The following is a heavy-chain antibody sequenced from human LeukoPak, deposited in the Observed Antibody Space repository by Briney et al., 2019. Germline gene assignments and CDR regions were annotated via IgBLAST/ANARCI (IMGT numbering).Heavy chain of an antibody. J-gene: IGHJ6*02. CDR2: ISRASGTI. V-gene: IGHV3-48*03. CDR1: GFSLSRFE. CDR3: ARDSLINWGQGYYYYVMDV. D-gene: IGHD7-27*01. Sequence: GSLTLSCPASGFSLSRFEMSWVRQPPWKGLECIAYISRASGTIYHADSVKGRFTISRDTAKTSLFLQMNSLSAEDTAVYYCARDSLINWGQGYYYYVMDVWGQGTTVTVSS.